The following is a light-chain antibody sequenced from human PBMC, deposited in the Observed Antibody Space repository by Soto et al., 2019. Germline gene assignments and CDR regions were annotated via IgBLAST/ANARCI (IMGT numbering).Light chain of an antibody. Sequence: ESVLTQSPGTLSLSPGERATLSCRATQSVTNNYFAWYQQKPGQSPRLLIYGVSSRATDIPDRFSGSGSGTDFTLTISRLEPEDCVVYYCQQYSSLPHTFGQGTKLEVK. J-gene: IGKJ2*01. CDR1: QSVTNNY. V-gene: IGKV3-20*01. CDR3: QQYSSLPHT. CDR2: GVS.